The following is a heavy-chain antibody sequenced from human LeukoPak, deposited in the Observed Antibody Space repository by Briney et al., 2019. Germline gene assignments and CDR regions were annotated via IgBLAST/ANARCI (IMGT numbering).Heavy chain of an antibody. D-gene: IGHD2-15*01. J-gene: IGHJ4*02. CDR1: GGSFSGYY. CDR2: INHSGST. Sequence: SGTLSLTCAVYGGSFSGYYWSWIRQPPEKGLEWIGEINHSGSTNYNPSLKSRVTISVDTSKNQFSLKLSSVTAADTAVYYCARTAKRYCRGGSCYGKTFDYWGQGTLVTVSS. CDR3: ARTAKRYCRGGSCYGKTFDY. V-gene: IGHV4-34*01.